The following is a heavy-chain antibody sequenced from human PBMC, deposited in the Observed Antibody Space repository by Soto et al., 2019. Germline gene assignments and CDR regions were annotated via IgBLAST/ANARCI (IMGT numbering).Heavy chain of an antibody. Sequence: GGSLRLSCAASGFTFSSYSMNWVRQAPGKGLQWVSSISSSSSYIYYADTVKGRFTISRDNAKNSLYLQMNILRAEDTVVYYCSRDQGSSWYGFDYYYGMDVWGQGTTVTVSS. CDR1: GFTFSSYS. J-gene: IGHJ6*02. CDR3: SRDQGSSWYGFDYYYGMDV. D-gene: IGHD6-13*01. V-gene: IGHV3-21*01. CDR2: ISSSSSYI.